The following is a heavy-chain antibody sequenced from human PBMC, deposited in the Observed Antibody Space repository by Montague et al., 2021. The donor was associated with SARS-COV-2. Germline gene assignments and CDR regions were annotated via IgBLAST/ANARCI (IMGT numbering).Heavy chain of an antibody. CDR1: GGSISSSSYY. D-gene: IGHD2-2*01. V-gene: IGHV4-39*01. CDR3: ARQGDQLLLEYWFDP. J-gene: IGHJ5*02. Sequence: SETLSLTCTVSGGSISSSSYYWGWIRQPPGKGLEWIGSIYYSGSTYYNPSLKSRVTISVDTSKNQCSLKLSSVTAADTAVYYCARQGDQLLLEYWFDPWGQGTLVTVSS. CDR2: IYYSGST.